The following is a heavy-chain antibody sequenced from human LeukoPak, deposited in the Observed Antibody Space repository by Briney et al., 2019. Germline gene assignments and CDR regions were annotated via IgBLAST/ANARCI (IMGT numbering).Heavy chain of an antibody. V-gene: IGHV3-30-3*01. J-gene: IGHJ4*02. CDR1: GFTFSSYA. D-gene: IGHD6-19*01. CDR3: ARDNRGSIAVPGTFDY. Sequence: GGSLRLSCAASGFTFSSYAMHWVRQAPGKGLEWVAVISYDGSNKYYADSVKGRFTISRDNSKNTLYLQMNSLRAEDTAVYYCARDNRGSIAVPGTFDYWGQGALVTVSS. CDR2: ISYDGSNK.